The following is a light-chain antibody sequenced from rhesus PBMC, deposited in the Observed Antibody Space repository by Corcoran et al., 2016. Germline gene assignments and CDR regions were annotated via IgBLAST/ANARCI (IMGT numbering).Light chain of an antibody. CDR2: DVF. V-gene: IGLV2S7*01. CDR3: FSYISSDKYI. Sequence: QSAPTQPPSVSGSPGQSVTISCTGTTSDVGGYNYVSWYQHHPGKAPKVVIFDVFKRPVGVSDRFSASKSGDTASLTISGLQAEDEADYYCFSYISSDKYIFGTGTRLTVL. CDR1: TSDVGGYNY. J-gene: IGLJ1*01.